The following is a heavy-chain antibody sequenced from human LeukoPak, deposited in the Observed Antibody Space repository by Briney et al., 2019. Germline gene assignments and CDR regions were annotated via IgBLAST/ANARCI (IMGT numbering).Heavy chain of an antibody. Sequence: PSETLSLTCTVSGGSISSSSYYWGWIRQPPGKGLEWIGSIYYSGSTYYNPSLKSRVTISVDTSKNQFSLKLSSVTAADTAVYYCARVSAQYYFDYWGQGTLVTVSS. CDR1: GGSISSSSYY. J-gene: IGHJ4*02. V-gene: IGHV4-39*07. D-gene: IGHD3-16*02. CDR2: IYYSGST. CDR3: ARVSAQYYFDY.